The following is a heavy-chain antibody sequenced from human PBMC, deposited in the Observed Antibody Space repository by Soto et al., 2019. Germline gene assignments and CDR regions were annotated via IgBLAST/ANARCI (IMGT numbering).Heavy chain of an antibody. J-gene: IGHJ4*02. CDR1: GFTFSSYG. CDR3: AKDFLPRNDPIPDY. V-gene: IGHV3-30*18. Sequence: QVQLVESGGGVVQPGRSLRLSCAASGFTFSSYGMHWVRQAPGKGLEWVAVISYDGSNKYYADSVKGRFTISRDNSKNTLYLQMNSLRAEDTAVYYCAKDFLPRNDPIPDYWGQGTLVTVSS. CDR2: ISYDGSNK. D-gene: IGHD1-1*01.